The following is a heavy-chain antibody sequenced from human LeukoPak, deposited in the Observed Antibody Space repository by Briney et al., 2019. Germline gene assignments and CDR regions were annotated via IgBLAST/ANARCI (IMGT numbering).Heavy chain of an antibody. CDR2: ISYDGSIK. D-gene: IGHD4-17*01. V-gene: IGHV3-30*03. CDR3: ATEIDYGDYVHNFDY. CDR1: GFTFSSYG. J-gene: IGHJ4*02. Sequence: PGGSLRLSCAASGFTFSSYGMHWVRQAPGKGLEWVAVISYDGSIKYYADSLKGRFTISRDNSKNTLSLQMNSLRAEDTAVYYCATEIDYGDYVHNFDYWGQGTLVTVSS.